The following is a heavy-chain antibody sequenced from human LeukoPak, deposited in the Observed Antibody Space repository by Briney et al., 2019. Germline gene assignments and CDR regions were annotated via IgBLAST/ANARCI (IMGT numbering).Heavy chain of an antibody. D-gene: IGHD3-10*01. CDR3: ARHSPYGSGSYPLDY. V-gene: IGHV4-34*01. Sequence: SETLSLTCAVYGGSFSGYYWSWIRQPPGKGLEWIGEINHSGSTNYNPSLKSRLTISLDTSRNQFSLKLSSLTAADTAVYYCARHSPYGSGSYPLDYWGQGTLVTVSS. CDR2: INHSGST. J-gene: IGHJ4*02. CDR1: GGSFSGYY.